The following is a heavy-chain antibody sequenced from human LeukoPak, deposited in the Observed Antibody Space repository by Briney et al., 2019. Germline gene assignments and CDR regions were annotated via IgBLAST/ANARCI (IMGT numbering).Heavy chain of an antibody. CDR2: INPSGGST. J-gene: IGHJ3*02. Sequence: ASVKVSCKASGHTFTSYYMHWVRQAPGQGLEWMGIINPSGGSTSYAQKFQGRVTMTRDTSTSTVYMELSSLRSEDTAVYYCATCSSTSCSDDAFDIWGQGTMVTVSS. V-gene: IGHV1-46*01. D-gene: IGHD2-2*01. CDR1: GHTFTSYY. CDR3: ATCSSTSCSDDAFDI.